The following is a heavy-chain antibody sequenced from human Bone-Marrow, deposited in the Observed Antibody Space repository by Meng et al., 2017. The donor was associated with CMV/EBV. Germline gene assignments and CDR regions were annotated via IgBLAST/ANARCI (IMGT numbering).Heavy chain of an antibody. D-gene: IGHD4-17*01. J-gene: IGHJ6*02. CDR2: IYYSGST. CDR1: GGSISSYY. CDR3: ARARTTVRGIIVPYHYVMDL. V-gene: IGHV4-59*01. Sequence: GSLRLSCTVSGGSISSYYWSWIRQPPGKGLEWIGYIYYSGSTNYNPSLKSRVSIGLDSSKRLLSLSLHSVTSVDSAIYFCARARTTVRGIIVPYHYVMDLWGRGSTVTVSS.